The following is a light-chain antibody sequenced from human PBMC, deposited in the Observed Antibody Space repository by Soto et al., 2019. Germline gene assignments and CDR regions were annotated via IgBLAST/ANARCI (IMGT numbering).Light chain of an antibody. V-gene: IGKV1-39*01. CDR3: QQTYNTPQT. CDR1: QSIRTY. CDR2: AAY. J-gene: IGKJ2*01. Sequence: DIQMTQSPSSLSASVGDRVTITCRASQSIRTYLNWYQQKAGQAPKLLVYAAYNLQNGVPSKFSGSGSGTDFTLTISSLQPEDFATYYRQQTYNTPQTFGQGTKLEIK.